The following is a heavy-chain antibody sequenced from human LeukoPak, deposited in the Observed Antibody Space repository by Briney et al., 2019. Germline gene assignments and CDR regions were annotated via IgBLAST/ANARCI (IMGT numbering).Heavy chain of an antibody. CDR3: ARRRGAYYDS. Sequence: SETLSLTCAVYGGSFSGYYWSWIRQPPGKGLEWIGYIYSSGSTNYNPTLKSRVTVSLDTSKRQSSLKLSSVTAADTAVYYYARRRGAYYDSWGQGTLVTVSS. D-gene: IGHD3-16*01. J-gene: IGHJ4*02. CDR1: GGSFSGYY. CDR2: IYSSGST. V-gene: IGHV4-59*08.